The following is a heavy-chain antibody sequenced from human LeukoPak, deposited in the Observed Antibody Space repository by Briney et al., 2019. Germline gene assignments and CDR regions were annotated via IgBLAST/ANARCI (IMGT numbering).Heavy chain of an antibody. CDR2: IYYSGST. Sequence: SETLSLTCTVSGGSISSSSYYWGWIRQPPGKGLEWVGSIYYSGSTYYNTSIKSRVTISVDTSKNQFSLKLSSVTAADTAVYYCARWGREQLWLSDAFDIWGQGTMVTVSS. V-gene: IGHV4-39*01. CDR1: GGSISSSSYY. J-gene: IGHJ3*02. D-gene: IGHD5-18*01. CDR3: ARWGREQLWLSDAFDI.